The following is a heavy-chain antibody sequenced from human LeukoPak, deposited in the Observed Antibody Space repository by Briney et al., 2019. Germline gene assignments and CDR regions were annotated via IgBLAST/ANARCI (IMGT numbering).Heavy chain of an antibody. D-gene: IGHD6-19*01. Sequence: GGSLRLSCAASGFTFSSYSMNWVRQAPGKGLEWVSSISFSSSYIYYADSVKGRFTISRDNAKNSLYLQMNSLRAEDTAVYYCARRQQAVAGTLDYWGQGTLVTVSS. CDR1: GFTFSSYS. V-gene: IGHV3-21*01. CDR3: ARRQQAVAGTLDY. CDR2: ISFSSSYI. J-gene: IGHJ4*02.